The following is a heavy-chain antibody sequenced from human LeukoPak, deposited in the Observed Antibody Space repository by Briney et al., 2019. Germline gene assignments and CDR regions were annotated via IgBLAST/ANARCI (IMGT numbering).Heavy chain of an antibody. CDR3: ARQRGFHSSDRKLAFDY. J-gene: IGHJ4*02. CDR1: GYTFTTYW. Sequence: GESLKISCKGSGYTFTTYWIGWVRQMPGKGLEWMGIIYPGDSDTRYSPSFQGQVTISADKSISTAYLQWNSPKASDTAMYYCARQRGFHSSDRKLAFDYWGQGTLVTVSS. D-gene: IGHD6-25*01. CDR2: IYPGDSDT. V-gene: IGHV5-51*01.